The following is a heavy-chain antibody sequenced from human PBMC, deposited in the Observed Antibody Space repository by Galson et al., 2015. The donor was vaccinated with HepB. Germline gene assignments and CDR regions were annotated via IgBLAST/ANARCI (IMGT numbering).Heavy chain of an antibody. D-gene: IGHD3-3*01. Sequence: SVKVSCKASGYTFTGYYMHWVRQAPGQGLEWMGWINPNSGGAVYAQSFQGSVTMTRDASITTVYMEMSRLRSDDTAVYYCARGNDFWSGSFDSWGQGTLLTVSS. CDR3: ARGNDFWSGSFDS. CDR1: GYTFTGYY. J-gene: IGHJ4*02. CDR2: INPNSGGA. V-gene: IGHV1-2*02.